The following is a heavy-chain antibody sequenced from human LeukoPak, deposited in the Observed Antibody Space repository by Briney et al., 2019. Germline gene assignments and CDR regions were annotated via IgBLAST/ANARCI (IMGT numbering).Heavy chain of an antibody. J-gene: IGHJ4*02. CDR1: GGSVSSGSHY. CDR2: IYYSGST. Sequence: PSETLSLTCTVSGGSVSSGSHYWSWIRQPPGKGLEWIGHIYYSGSTNYNPSLKSRVTISKDASKTQFSLKLSSVTAADTAVYYCARDRRAAAVGFDYSGQGTLVTVSS. V-gene: IGHV4-61*01. D-gene: IGHD6-13*01. CDR3: ARDRRAAAVGFDY.